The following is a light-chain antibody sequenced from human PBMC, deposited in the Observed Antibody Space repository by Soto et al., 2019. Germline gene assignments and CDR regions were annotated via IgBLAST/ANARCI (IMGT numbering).Light chain of an antibody. CDR3: SSYAGSNNLGV. J-gene: IGLJ1*01. CDR2: EVS. CDR1: SSDVGGYNY. V-gene: IGLV2-8*02. Sequence: QSVPTQPPSVSRSPGQSVTISCTGTSSDVGGYNYVSWYQQHPGKAPKLMIYEVSKRPSGVPDRFSGSKSGNTASLTVSGLQAEDEAHYYCSSYAGSNNLGVFGTGTKLTLL.